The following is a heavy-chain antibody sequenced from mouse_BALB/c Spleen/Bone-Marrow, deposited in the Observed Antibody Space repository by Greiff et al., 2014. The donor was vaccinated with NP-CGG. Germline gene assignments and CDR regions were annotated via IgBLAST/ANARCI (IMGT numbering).Heavy chain of an antibody. Sequence: EVNVVESGAELVKPGASVKLPCTASGFNIKDTYMHWVKQRPEQGLEWIGRIDPANGNTKYDPKFQGKATITADTSSNTAYLQLSSLTSEDTAVHYCANYYYGYYFDSWGQGTTLTVSS. CDR3: ANYYYGYYFDS. V-gene: IGHV14-3*02. J-gene: IGHJ2*01. CDR2: IDPANGNT. CDR1: GFNIKDTY. D-gene: IGHD1-1*01.